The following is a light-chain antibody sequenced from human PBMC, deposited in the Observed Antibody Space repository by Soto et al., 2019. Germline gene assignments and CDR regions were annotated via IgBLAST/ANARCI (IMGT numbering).Light chain of an antibody. J-gene: IGLJ3*02. CDR3: CSYAGSNTLV. V-gene: IGLV2-11*01. CDR1: SSDVGGYNY. CDR2: DVS. Sequence: QSVLTQPRSVSGSPGQSVTISCTGTSSDVGGYNYVTWYQHHAGKAPKLRIYDVSKRPSGVPDRFSGSRSGNTASLTISGLQAEYEAEYFCCSYAGSNTLVCGGGTKVTVL.